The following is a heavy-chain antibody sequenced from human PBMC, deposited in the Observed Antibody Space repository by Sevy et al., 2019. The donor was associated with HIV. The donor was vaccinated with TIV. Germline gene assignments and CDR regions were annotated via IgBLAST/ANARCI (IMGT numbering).Heavy chain of an antibody. CDR1: GGSITNYY. CDR2: IHSSGNT. CDR3: ARYMGSGTSFDY. J-gene: IGHJ4*02. V-gene: IGHV4-59*13. D-gene: IGHD6-13*01. Sequence: SETLSLTCTVSGGSITNYYWGWIRQPPGMRLEWIGYIHSSGNTNSNPPLKSRVTISVDTSKNQFSLNLNSVIAADTAVYYCARYMGSGTSFDYWGQGTLVTVSS.